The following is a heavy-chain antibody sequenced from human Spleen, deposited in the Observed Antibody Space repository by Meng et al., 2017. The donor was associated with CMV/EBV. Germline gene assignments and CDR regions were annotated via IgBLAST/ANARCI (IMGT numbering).Heavy chain of an antibody. V-gene: IGHV3-7*01. Sequence: GESLKISCAASGFTFSSYWMSWVRQAPGKGLEWVANIKQDGSEKYYVDSVKGRFTISRDNAKNSLYLQMNRLRVEDTAMYFCAREGGWQQPPFWGQGTLVTVSS. CDR2: IKQDGSEK. J-gene: IGHJ4*02. CDR3: AREGGWQQPPF. CDR1: GFTFSSYW. D-gene: IGHD4-23*01.